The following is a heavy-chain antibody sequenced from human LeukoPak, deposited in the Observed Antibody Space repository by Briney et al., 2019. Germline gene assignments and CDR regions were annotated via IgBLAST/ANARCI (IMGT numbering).Heavy chain of an antibody. D-gene: IGHD6-19*01. CDR2: ISSSSSYI. Sequence: GGSLRLSCAASGFTFSSYSMNWVRQAPGKGLEWVSSISSSSSYIYYADSVKGRFTISRDNSQNTLFLQMHSLTAEDTALYYCAKLSFSGGYYMRGFDYWGQGTLVTVSS. V-gene: IGHV3-21*04. CDR3: AKLSFSGGYYMRGFDY. J-gene: IGHJ4*02. CDR1: GFTFSSYS.